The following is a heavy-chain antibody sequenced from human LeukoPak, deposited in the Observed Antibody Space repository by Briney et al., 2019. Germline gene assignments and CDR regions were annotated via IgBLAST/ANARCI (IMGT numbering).Heavy chain of an antibody. J-gene: IGHJ6*02. CDR2: INVYGGHA. CDR1: GYTFNSFG. Sequence: ASVKVSCKASGYTFNSFGINWMRQAPGQGLEWRGWINVYGGHAKYAQKFLGRVSLTTDTSTSTAYMELRSLTSDDTAVYFCARPRRRYYYYGMDVWGQGTSVTVSS. CDR3: ARPRRRYYYYGMDV. V-gene: IGHV1-18*01.